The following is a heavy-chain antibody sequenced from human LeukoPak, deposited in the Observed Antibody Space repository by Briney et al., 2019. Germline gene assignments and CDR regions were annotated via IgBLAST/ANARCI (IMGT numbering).Heavy chain of an antibody. D-gene: IGHD1-26*01. V-gene: IGHV3-23*01. CDR3: AKDRTYYPGDLDY. CDR2: ISGSGGST. Sequence: AGGSLRLSCAASGFTFSSYAMSWVRQAPGKGLEWVSAISGSGGSTYYADSVKGRFTISRDNSRNMLYLHMTSLRGDDTAIYYCAKDRTYYPGDLDYWGQGTLVTVSS. CDR1: GFTFSSYA. J-gene: IGHJ4*02.